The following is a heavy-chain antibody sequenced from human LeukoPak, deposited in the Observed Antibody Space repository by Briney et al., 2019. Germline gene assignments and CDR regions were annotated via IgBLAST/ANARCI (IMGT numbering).Heavy chain of an antibody. CDR3: AKSIYGSGTYIGVDY. CDR1: GFTFNTHG. J-gene: IGHJ4*02. CDR2: ISYDGSHK. Sequence: GGSPRLSCAASGFTFNTHGMNWVRQAPGKGLEWVAIISYDGSHKLYADSVKGRFTISRDYSENTLHLQMNSLRPEDTAVYYCAKSIYGSGTYIGVDYWGQGTLVTVSS. D-gene: IGHD3-10*01. V-gene: IGHV3-30*18.